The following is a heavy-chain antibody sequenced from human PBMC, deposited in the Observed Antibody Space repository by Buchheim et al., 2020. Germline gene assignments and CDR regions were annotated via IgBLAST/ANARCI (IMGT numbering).Heavy chain of an antibody. CDR2: IYTSGST. CDR3: ARAGNIPNYYYYGMDV. CDR1: GGSISSGSYY. Sequence: QVQLQESGPGLVKPSQTLSLTCTVSGGSISSGSYYWSWIRQPAGKGLEWIGRIYTSGSTNYNPSLKSRVTISVDTSKNQLSLKLSSVTAADTAVYYCARAGNIPNYYYYGMDVWGQGTT. J-gene: IGHJ6*02. V-gene: IGHV4-61*02. D-gene: IGHD2/OR15-2a*01.